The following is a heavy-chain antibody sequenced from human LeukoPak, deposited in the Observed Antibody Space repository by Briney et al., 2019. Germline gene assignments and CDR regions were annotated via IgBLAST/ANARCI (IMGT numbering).Heavy chain of an antibody. CDR2: IYPGDSNT. J-gene: IGHJ4*02. D-gene: IGHD6-19*01. V-gene: IGHV5-51*01. Sequence: GKSLKISCQGSGYSFATYWIGWVRQMPGKGLEWMAIIYPGDSNTRYSPSFQGQVTISADKSINTAYLRWSSLRASDTAIYYCARASTDNAGWHRGSFDYWGQGTLVTVSS. CDR1: GYSFATYW. CDR3: ARASTDNAGWHRGSFDY.